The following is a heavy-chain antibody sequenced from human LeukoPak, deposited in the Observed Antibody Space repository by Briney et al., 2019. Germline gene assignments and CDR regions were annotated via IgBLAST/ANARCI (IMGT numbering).Heavy chain of an antibody. V-gene: IGHV4-59*01. Sequence: SETLSLTCTVSGGSISSYYWNWIRQPPGKGLEWIGYIYYSGSTNYNPSLKSRVTISVDTSKNQFSLKLSSVTAADTAVYYCAREAYYYDSSGYYYYFDYWGQGTLVTVSS. CDR3: AREAYYYDSSGYYYYFDY. CDR1: GGSISSYY. D-gene: IGHD3-22*01. J-gene: IGHJ4*02. CDR2: IYYSGST.